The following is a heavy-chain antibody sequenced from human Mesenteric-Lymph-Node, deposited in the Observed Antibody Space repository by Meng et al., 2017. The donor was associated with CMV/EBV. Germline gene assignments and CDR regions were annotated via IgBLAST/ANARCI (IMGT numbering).Heavy chain of an antibody. CDR1: GFTFSNYS. Sequence: GGSLRLSCAASGFTFSNYSMSWVRQAPGKGLEWVANIKQDGSEKYYVDSVKGRFTISRDNAKNSLHLQMNSLRAEDTAVYYCARVGFNSGWQDFDYWGQGTLVTVSS. D-gene: IGHD6-19*01. J-gene: IGHJ4*02. CDR3: ARVGFNSGWQDFDY. CDR2: IKQDGSEK. V-gene: IGHV3-7*01.